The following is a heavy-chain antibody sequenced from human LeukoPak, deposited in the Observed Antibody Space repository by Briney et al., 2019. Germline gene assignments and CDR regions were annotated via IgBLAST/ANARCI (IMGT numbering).Heavy chain of an antibody. Sequence: GGSLRLSCAASGFTFSSYLMHWVRQAPGKGLVWVSRINSDGSSTSYADSVKGRFTISRDNAKNTLYLQMNSLRAEDTAVYYCARDTAVAGTRYYYYYMDVWGKGTTVTVSS. D-gene: IGHD6-19*01. V-gene: IGHV3-74*01. CDR2: INSDGSST. J-gene: IGHJ6*03. CDR1: GFTFSSYL. CDR3: ARDTAVAGTRYYYYYMDV.